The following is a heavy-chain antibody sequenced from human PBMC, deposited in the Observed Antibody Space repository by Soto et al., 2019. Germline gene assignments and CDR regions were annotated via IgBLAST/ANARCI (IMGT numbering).Heavy chain of an antibody. V-gene: IGHV3-30*14. J-gene: IGHJ4*02. Sequence: GGSLRLSCVASGFTFTSYPMHWVRQAPGKGLEWVAAISHDEKKEYFADSVRGRFTFSRDNSRNTVSLQMNSLRVEDTAIYYCARLLEKIYSTSSGHLDYWGQGTQVTVSS. CDR1: GFTFTSYP. CDR2: ISHDEKKE. D-gene: IGHD6-6*01. CDR3: ARLLEKIYSTSSGHLDY.